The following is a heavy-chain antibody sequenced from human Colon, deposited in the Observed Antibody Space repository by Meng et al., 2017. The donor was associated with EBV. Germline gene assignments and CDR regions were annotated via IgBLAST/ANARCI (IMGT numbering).Heavy chain of an antibody. CDR1: GGSISSGGYS. J-gene: IGHJ4*02. Sequence: QLQLQESGSGLVKPSETLSLTCAVSGGSISSGGYSWHWIRQPPGKGLPWIGYIYYSGSAFYNPSLKSRVTLSVDRSKNQFSLNLSSVTAADTAVYYCARGAYFDYWGQGPLVTVYS. CDR2: IYYSGSA. CDR3: ARGAYFDY. V-gene: IGHV4-30-2*01.